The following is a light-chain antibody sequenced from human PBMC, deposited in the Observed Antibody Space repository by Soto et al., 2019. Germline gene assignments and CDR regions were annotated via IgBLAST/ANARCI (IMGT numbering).Light chain of an antibody. V-gene: IGKV1-39*01. CDR1: QGISTY. J-gene: IGKJ1*01. Sequence: DIPVTKPPTSLSESEEDTVSITYLSGQGISTYLNPYQQKPGQAPKLLIYAASSLQSGVPSRFSGSGSETDFTLTISSLQPEDFATYSCQQSYSTTWTFGQGTKVDIK. CDR2: AAS. CDR3: QQSYSTTWT.